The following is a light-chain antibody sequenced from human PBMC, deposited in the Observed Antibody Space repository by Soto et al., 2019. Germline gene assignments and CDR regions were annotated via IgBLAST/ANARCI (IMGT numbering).Light chain of an antibody. Sequence: EIVLTQSPGTLSLSPGERATLSCRASQSVSSSSLAWYQQKPGQAPRLLIYDASSRATGIPDRFSGSGSGTDFTLTISSLEPADFAVYFCQQYGSSPRIFGGGTRVEIK. CDR3: QQYGSSPRI. J-gene: IGKJ4*01. V-gene: IGKV3-20*01. CDR2: DAS. CDR1: QSVSSSS.